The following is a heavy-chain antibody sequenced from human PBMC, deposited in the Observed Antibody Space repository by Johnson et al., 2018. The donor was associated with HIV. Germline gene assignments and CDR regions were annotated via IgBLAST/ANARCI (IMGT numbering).Heavy chain of an antibody. D-gene: IGHD1-14*01. J-gene: IGHJ3*01. CDR2: LNRNGGSI. Sequence: VQLVESGGGVVRPGGSQRLSCAASGFAFDDYGMSWVRQAPGKGLEWVSGLNRNGGSIAYADSVKGRFTISRDNAKNTVYLQMSSLKPEDTAKYYCTRDRKQIWSFVGTFDLWGQGAMVTVSS. CDR3: TRDRKQIWSFVGTFDL. V-gene: IGHV3-20*04. CDR1: GFAFDDYG.